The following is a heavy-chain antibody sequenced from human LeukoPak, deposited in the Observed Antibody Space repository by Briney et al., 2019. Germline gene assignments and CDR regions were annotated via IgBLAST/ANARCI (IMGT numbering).Heavy chain of an antibody. D-gene: IGHD1-26*01. Sequence: GGSLRLSCAASGFTFRRYWMHWVRKVPGKGLVWGSRINRDGSIISYADSVRGRFTISRDNAKNTLYLQMNGLRAEDTAAYYCARNGLGEWELLHVWGQGTLVTVSS. CDR2: INRDGSII. CDR3: ARNGLGEWELLHV. V-gene: IGHV3-74*01. J-gene: IGHJ4*02. CDR1: GFTFRRYW.